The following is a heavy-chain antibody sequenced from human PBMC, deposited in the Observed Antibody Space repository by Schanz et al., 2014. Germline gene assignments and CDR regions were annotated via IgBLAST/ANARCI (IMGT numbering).Heavy chain of an antibody. CDR2: ISSTSTYL. D-gene: IGHD3-16*01. CDR1: GFSISDHT. V-gene: IGHV3-21*01. Sequence: EVQLVESGGGLVQPGGSLRLSCAASGFSISDHTMKWVRQAPGKGLEWVSSISSTSTYLYYADSVKGRFTISRDSARNSLYLQMSSLRAEDTAVYYCARGTPFLCDYWGQGTLVTVSS. CDR3: ARGTPFLCDY. J-gene: IGHJ4*02.